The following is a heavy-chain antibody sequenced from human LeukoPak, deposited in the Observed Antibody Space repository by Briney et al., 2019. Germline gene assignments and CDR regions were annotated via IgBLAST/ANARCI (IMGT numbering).Heavy chain of an antibody. J-gene: IGHJ5*02. CDR3: ARGYDSSGYYYPDWFDP. CDR1: GYSISSAYF. V-gene: IGHV4-38-2*01. D-gene: IGHD3-22*01. CDR2: IYYSGTT. Sequence: SETLSLTCAASGYSISSAYFWGWIRQPPGKGLEWIGSIYYSGTTDYNPSLKSRVTISVDTSKNHFPLRLSSVTAADTAVYYCARGYDSSGYYYPDWFDPWGQGTLVTVSS.